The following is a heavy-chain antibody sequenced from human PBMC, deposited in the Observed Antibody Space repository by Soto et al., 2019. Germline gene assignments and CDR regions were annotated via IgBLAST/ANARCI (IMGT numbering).Heavy chain of an antibody. V-gene: IGHV3-21*01. CDR3: ARDWFSSSSYYYYGMDV. CDR2: ISSSSSYI. J-gene: IGHJ6*02. Sequence: PGGSLRLSCAASGFTFSSYSMNWVRQAPGKGLEWVSSISSSSSYIYYADSVKGRFTISRDNAKNSLYLQMNSLRAEDTAVYYCARDWFSSSSYYYYGMDVWGQGTTVTVSS. D-gene: IGHD6-13*01. CDR1: GFTFSSYS.